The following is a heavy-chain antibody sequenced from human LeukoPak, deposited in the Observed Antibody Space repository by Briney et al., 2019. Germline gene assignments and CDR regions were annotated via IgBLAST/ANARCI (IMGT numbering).Heavy chain of an antibody. CDR3: ARKESGSGYYRAFDY. V-gene: IGHV3-74*01. Sequence: GGSLRLSCAASGFTFSSYWMHWVRQARGKGLVWVSRINSDGSSTIYADSVKGRFTISRDNAKNTLYLQMNSLRAEDTAVYYCARKESGSGYYRAFDYWGQGTLVTVSS. D-gene: IGHD3-3*01. CDR1: GFTFSSYW. J-gene: IGHJ4*02. CDR2: INSDGSST.